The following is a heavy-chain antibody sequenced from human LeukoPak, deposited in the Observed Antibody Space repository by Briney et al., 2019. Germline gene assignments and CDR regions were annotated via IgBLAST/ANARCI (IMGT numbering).Heavy chain of an antibody. CDR3: ARVAAMTGTVIDY. CDR1: GFTFSSYA. Sequence: HPGGSLRLSCAASGFTFSSYAMSWVRQAPGKGLVWVSRINSDGRSTNYADSVKGRFTISRDNAKNSLYLQMNSLRAEDTAVYYCARVAAMTGTVIDYWGQGTLVTVSS. J-gene: IGHJ4*02. D-gene: IGHD6-19*01. V-gene: IGHV3-74*01. CDR2: INSDGRST.